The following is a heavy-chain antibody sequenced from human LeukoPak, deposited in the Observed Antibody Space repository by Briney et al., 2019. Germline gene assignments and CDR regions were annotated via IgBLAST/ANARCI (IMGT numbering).Heavy chain of an antibody. V-gene: IGHV3-23*01. CDR2: ISGSGGST. CDR1: GFTFNNYA. Sequence: GGSLRLSCAASGFTFNNYAMSWVRQAPGKGLEWVSTISGSGGSTYYADSVKGRFTISRDNAKNTLYLQMNSLRAEDTAVYYCTRDWRNMAFDYWGQGTLVTVSS. J-gene: IGHJ4*02. D-gene: IGHD2/OR15-2a*01. CDR3: TRDWRNMAFDY.